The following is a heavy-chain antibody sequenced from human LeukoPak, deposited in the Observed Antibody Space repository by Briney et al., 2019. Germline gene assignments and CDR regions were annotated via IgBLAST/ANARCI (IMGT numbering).Heavy chain of an antibody. CDR1: GFTLSSYS. V-gene: IGHV3-21*01. D-gene: IGHD2-2*01. Sequence: PGGSLRLSCAASGFTLSSYSMNWVRQAPGKGLEWVSSISSSSSYIYYADSVKGRFTISRDNAKNSLYLQMNSLRAEDTAVYYCARGTDIVVVPAAPGGFYYMDVWGKGTTVTVSS. CDR2: ISSSSSYI. CDR3: ARGTDIVVVPAAPGGFYYMDV. J-gene: IGHJ6*03.